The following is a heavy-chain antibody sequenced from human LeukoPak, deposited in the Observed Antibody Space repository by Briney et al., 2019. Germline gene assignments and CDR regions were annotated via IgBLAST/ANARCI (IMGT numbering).Heavy chain of an antibody. CDR3: ARADPRYCGGDCYSGLAFDI. D-gene: IGHD2-21*02. CDR1: GGSISSCGYY. Sequence: PSETLSVTCTVSGGSISSCGYYWSWIRQHPGKGLEWIGYIYYSGSTYYNPSLKSRVTISVDTSKNQFSLKLSSVTAADTAVYYCARADPRYCGGDCYSGLAFDIWGQGTMVTVSS. J-gene: IGHJ3*02. V-gene: IGHV4-31*03. CDR2: IYYSGST.